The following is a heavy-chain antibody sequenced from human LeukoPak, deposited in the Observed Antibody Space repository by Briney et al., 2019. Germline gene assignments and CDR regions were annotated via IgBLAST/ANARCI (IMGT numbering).Heavy chain of an antibody. CDR1: GFTFSSYN. V-gene: IGHV3-48*04. CDR3: ARDDNYHRETIYYDVFNV. CDR2: ISSSIRTT. J-gene: IGHJ3*01. D-gene: IGHD3-22*01. Sequence: GGSLRLSCAASGFTFSSYNMDWVRQAPGKGLEWISYISSSIRTTYYADSVKGRFTVSTDNAKNSLYLLMNSLRAEDTAVYYCARDDNYHRETIYYDVFNVWGQGTKVTVSS.